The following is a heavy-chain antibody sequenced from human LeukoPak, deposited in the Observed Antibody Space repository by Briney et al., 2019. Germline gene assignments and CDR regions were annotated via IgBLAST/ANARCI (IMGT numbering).Heavy chain of an antibody. Sequence: GESLKISCKGSGYSFTSYWIGWARQMPGKGLEWVGIIYPGDSDTRYSPSFQGQVTMSVDKSISTAYLQWSSLKASDTAMYYCARRLRHCITTSCSDNWFDPWGQGTLVTVSS. D-gene: IGHD2-2*01. J-gene: IGHJ5*02. CDR2: IYPGDSDT. CDR3: ARRLRHCITTSCSDNWFDP. CDR1: GYSFTSYW. V-gene: IGHV5-51*01.